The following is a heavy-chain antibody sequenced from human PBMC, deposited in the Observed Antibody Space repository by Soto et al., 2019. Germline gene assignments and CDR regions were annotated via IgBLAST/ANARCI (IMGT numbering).Heavy chain of an antibody. J-gene: IGHJ4*02. D-gene: IGHD3-10*01. V-gene: IGHV3-21*06. CDR3: ARELQSSTEGH. Sequence: FLRLSCVASGLIFSGHSLSWVRQAPGKGLEWVSSISIVPNSMYYADSVKGRFTISRDNAKNTMYLEMDSLRVEDTAVYFCARELQSSTEGHWGKGTLVTVSS. CDR1: GLIFSGHS. CDR2: ISIVPNSM.